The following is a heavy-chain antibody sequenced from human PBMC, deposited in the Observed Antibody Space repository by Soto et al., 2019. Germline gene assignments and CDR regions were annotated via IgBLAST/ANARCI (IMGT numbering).Heavy chain of an antibody. D-gene: IGHD4-4*01. CDR3: ARPIYDSDNGNTLQYYFDS. CDR2: IDPSDSQT. J-gene: IGHJ4*02. CDR1: GYRFSCYL. Sequence: VDSLKVSFELSGYRFSCYLSTFVLQKPGKGLEWMGRIDPSDSQTYYSPSFRGHVTISATKSITTVLLQWSSLRASDTAMYYCARPIYDSDNGNTLQYYFDSCGQRTPV. V-gene: IGHV5-10-1*01.